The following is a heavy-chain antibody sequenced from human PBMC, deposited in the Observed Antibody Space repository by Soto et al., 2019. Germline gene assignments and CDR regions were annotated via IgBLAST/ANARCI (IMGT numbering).Heavy chain of an antibody. CDR3: ARLGRLLIIASYFAD. D-gene: IGHD3-9*01. Sequence: QLQLQESGPGLVKPSETLSLTCTVSGGSVSSSSYYWGWVRQPPGKGLEWIGSVYYSGSTYYNPSLESRVNIAVDKSKNLFSLPPTSLSAPDTAFDPCARLGRLLIIASYFADWGQGAL. CDR1: GGSVSSSSYY. J-gene: IGHJ4*03. V-gene: IGHV4-39*01. CDR2: VYYSGST.